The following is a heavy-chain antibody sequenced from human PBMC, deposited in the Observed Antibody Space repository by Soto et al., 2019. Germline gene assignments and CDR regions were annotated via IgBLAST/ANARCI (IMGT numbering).Heavy chain of an antibody. CDR2: IYYSGST. V-gene: IGHV4-59*01. CDR3: AREQQLVRAFDI. Sequence: SETLSLTCTVSGGSISSYYWSWIRQPPGKGLEWIGYIYYSGSTNYNPSLKSRVTISVDTSKNQFPLKLSSVTAADTAVYYCAREQQLVRAFDIWGQGTMVTVS. D-gene: IGHD6-13*01. J-gene: IGHJ3*02. CDR1: GGSISSYY.